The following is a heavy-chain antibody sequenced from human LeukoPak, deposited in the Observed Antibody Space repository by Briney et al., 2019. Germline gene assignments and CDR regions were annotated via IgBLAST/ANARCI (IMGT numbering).Heavy chain of an antibody. CDR2: INHSGST. D-gene: IGHD3-10*01. CDR3: AYGSGRYYYYMDV. J-gene: IGHJ6*03. CDR1: GESVRAPVTGFF. Sequence: PSETLSLTCAVFGESVRAPVTGFFWSWIRQSPGKGLEWIGEINHSGSTNYNPSLKSRVTISVDTSKNQFSLKLSSVTAADTAVYYCAYGSGRYYYYMDVWGKGTTVTVSS. V-gene: IGHV4-34*01.